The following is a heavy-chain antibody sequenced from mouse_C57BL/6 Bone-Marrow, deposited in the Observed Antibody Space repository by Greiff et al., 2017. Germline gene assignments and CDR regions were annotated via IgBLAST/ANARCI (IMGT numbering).Heavy chain of an antibody. CDR3: ARIYYGNPCSYFDY. J-gene: IGHJ2*01. V-gene: IGHV1-55*01. CDR2: IYPGSGST. Sequence: QVQLQQPGAELVKPGASVKMSCKASGYTFTSYWITWVKQRPGQGLEWIGDIYPGSGSTNYNEKFKSKATLTVDTSSSTAYMQLSSLTSEDSAVYYCARIYYGNPCSYFDYWGQGTTLTVSS. D-gene: IGHD2-1*01. CDR1: GYTFTSYW.